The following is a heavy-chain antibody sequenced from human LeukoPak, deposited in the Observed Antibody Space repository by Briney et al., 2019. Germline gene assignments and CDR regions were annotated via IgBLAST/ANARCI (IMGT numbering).Heavy chain of an antibody. Sequence: PGGSLRLSCAASGFTFSSYAMSWVRQAPGKGLEWVSAISGSGGSTYYADSVKGRFTISRDNSKNTLYLQMNSLRAEDTAVYYCARRGDGGRSFDYWSQGTLVTVSS. D-gene: IGHD4-23*01. J-gene: IGHJ4*02. V-gene: IGHV3-23*01. CDR2: ISGSGGST. CDR3: ARRGDGGRSFDY. CDR1: GFTFSSYA.